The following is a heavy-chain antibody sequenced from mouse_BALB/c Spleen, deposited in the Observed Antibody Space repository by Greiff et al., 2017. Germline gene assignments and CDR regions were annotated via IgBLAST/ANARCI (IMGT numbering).Heavy chain of an antibody. CDR1: GYTFTSYW. CDR2: IYPANSDT. CDR3: TRCVITREPYAMDD. D-gene: IGHD2-4*01. V-gene: IGHV1-5*01. Sequence: EVQLQQSGTVLVRPGASVKMSCKASGYTFTSYWMHWVKQRPGQGLEWMGAIYPANSDTSYNQKFKGKAKLTAVTSTSTAYMELSSLTNEDSAVYYCTRCVITREPYAMDDWGQGTSVTVSS. J-gene: IGHJ4*01.